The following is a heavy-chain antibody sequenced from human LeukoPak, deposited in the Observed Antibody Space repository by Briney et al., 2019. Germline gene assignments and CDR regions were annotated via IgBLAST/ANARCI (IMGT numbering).Heavy chain of an antibody. CDR2: INTNTGNP. Sequence: GASVKVSCKASGYTFTSYAMNWVRQTPGQGLEWMGWINTNTGNPTYAQGFTGRFVFSLDTSVSTAYLQISGLKAEDTAVYYCARGEAPLWFGELLCDYWGQGTLVTVS. J-gene: IGHJ4*02. CDR1: GYTFTSYA. D-gene: IGHD3-10*01. CDR3: ARGEAPLWFGELLCDY. V-gene: IGHV7-4-1*02.